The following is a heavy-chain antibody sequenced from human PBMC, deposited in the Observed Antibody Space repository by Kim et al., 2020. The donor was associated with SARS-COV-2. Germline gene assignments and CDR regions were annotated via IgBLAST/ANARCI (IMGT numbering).Heavy chain of an antibody. CDR3: AKGWSYYDIVTGYYNPPWAFDI. CDR2: IWYDGSDK. D-gene: IGHD3-9*01. J-gene: IGHJ3*02. Sequence: GGSLRLSCAASGFTFSSYGMHWVRQAPGKGLEWVADIWYDGSDKYYADSVKGRFTISRDNSKNTLYLQMNSLRAEDTAVYYCAKGWSYYDIVTGYYNPPWAFDIGGQGTRVTVPS. V-gene: IGHV3-33*06. CDR1: GFTFSSYG.